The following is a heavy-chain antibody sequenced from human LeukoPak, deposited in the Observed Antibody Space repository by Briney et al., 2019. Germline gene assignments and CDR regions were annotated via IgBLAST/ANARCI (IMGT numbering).Heavy chain of an antibody. CDR3: ARQRSGYDLYFDY. CDR2: IYYSGST. D-gene: IGHD5-12*01. J-gene: IGHJ4*02. V-gene: IGHV4-30-4*01. CDR1: GGSISSGDYY. Sequence: SETLSLTCTVSGGSISSGDYYWSWIRQPPGKGLEWIGYIYYSGSTYYNPSLKSRVTISVDTSKNQFSLKLSSVTAADTAVYYCARQRSGYDLYFDYWGQGTLVTVSS.